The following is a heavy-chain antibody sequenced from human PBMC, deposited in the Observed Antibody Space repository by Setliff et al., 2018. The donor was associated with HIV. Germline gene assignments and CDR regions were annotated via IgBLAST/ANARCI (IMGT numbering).Heavy chain of an antibody. CDR2: ISVGTGDS. CDR3: ASPMFYDGTVV. D-gene: IGHD3-22*01. V-gene: IGHV1-3*01. J-gene: IGHJ4*02. CDR1: GYTFIHYD. Sequence: GASVKVSCKASGYTFIHYDIHWVRQAPGQGLEWVGRISVGTGDSKHSPKSQGRVAITRDSSANTAYMELTGLRSEDTAVYYCASPMFYDGTVVWGQGTLVTVSS.